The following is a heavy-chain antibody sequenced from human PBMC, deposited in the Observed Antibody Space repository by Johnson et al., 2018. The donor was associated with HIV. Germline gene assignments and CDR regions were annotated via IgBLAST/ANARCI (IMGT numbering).Heavy chain of an antibody. Sequence: VQLVESGGGLVQPGGSLRLSCAVSGFTVSSNYMSWVRRAPGKGLEWVSVIYSGGSTYYADSVKGRFTISRDNSKNTLYLQMNSLRAEDTAVYYCARVSNHAFDIWGQGTMVTVSS. J-gene: IGHJ3*02. CDR3: ARVSNHAFDI. CDR1: GFTVSSNY. CDR2: IYSGGST. V-gene: IGHV3-66*02.